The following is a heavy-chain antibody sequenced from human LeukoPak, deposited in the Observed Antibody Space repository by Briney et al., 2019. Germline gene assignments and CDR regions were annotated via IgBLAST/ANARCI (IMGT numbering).Heavy chain of an antibody. D-gene: IGHD3-3*01. V-gene: IGHV4-39*01. CDR2: IYYSVST. J-gene: IGHJ4*02. CDR1: GGSLSSSSYY. Sequence: SEGLPHTCTLSGGSLSSSSYYWGWIRQPAGKGLGWTGSIYYSVSTYYNPSLQSRATISVATSKDQFSLKLSSVTAADTAVYYCARRADYYAFWSGYYTAPNFDYWGQGTLVTVSS. CDR3: ARRADYYAFWSGYYTAPNFDY.